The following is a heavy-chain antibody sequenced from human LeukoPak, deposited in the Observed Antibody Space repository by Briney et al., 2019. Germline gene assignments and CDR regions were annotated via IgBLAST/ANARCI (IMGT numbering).Heavy chain of an antibody. CDR2: MNPNSGNT. D-gene: IGHD3-16*02. Sequence: ASVKVSCKASGYTFTSYDINWVRQAPGQGLEWMGWMNPNSGNTGYAQKFQGRVTMTRNTSTSTAYMELSSLRSEDTAVYYCARGITFGGVIVQNDAFDIWGQGTMVTVSS. CDR3: ARGITFGGVIVQNDAFDI. CDR1: GYTFTSYD. V-gene: IGHV1-8*01. J-gene: IGHJ3*02.